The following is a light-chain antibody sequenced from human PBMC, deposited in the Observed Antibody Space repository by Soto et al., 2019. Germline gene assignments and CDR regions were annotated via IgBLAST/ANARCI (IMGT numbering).Light chain of an antibody. CDR3: QQYNSYSWT. CDR2: DAS. V-gene: IGKV1-5*01. CDR1: QSISSW. J-gene: IGKJ1*01. Sequence: DIQMTQSPSILSASVGDRVTITCRASQSISSWLAWYQQKPRKAPKLLIYDASSLESGVPSRFSGSGSGTEFTLTISSLQPDDFATYYCQQYNSYSWTFGQGTKVDIK.